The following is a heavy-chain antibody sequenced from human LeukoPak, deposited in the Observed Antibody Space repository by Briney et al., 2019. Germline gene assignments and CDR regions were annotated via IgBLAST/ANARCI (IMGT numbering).Heavy chain of an antibody. CDR1: GFTVSSNY. V-gene: IGHV3-66*01. CDR3: ARDLEAVAGDY. CDR2: IYSGGST. D-gene: IGHD6-19*01. Sequence: GGSLRLSCAASGFTVSSNYMSWVRQAPGKGLEWVSVIYSGGSTYYADSVKGRFTISRDNSKNTLYLQMGSLRAEDMAVYYCARDLEAVAGDYWGQGTLVTVSS. J-gene: IGHJ4*02.